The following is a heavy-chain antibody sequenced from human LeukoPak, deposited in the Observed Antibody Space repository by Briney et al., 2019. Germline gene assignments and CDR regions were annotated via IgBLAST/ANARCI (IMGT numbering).Heavy chain of an antibody. CDR1: GFTFSSYA. Sequence: PGRSLRLSCAASGFTFSSYAMHWVRQAPGKGLEWVAVISYDGSNKYYADSVKGRFTISRDNSKNTLYLQMSSLRAEDTAVYYCARDKVTSCYDWGQGTLVTVSS. D-gene: IGHD2-2*01. J-gene: IGHJ4*02. CDR2: ISYDGSNK. V-gene: IGHV3-30-3*01. CDR3: ARDKVTSCYD.